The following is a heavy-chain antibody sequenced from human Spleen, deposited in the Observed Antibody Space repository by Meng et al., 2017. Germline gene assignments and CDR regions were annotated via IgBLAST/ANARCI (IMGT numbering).Heavy chain of an antibody. Sequence: SVKVSCKASGGTFSSYAISWVRQAPGQGLEWMGGIIPIFGTANYAQKFQGRVTITADESTSTAYMELSSLRSEDTAVYYCARDQNYPYGMDVWGQGTTVTVSS. CDR2: IIPIFGTA. D-gene: IGHD5-24*01. J-gene: IGHJ6*02. CDR1: GGTFSSYA. CDR3: ARDQNYPYGMDV. V-gene: IGHV1-69*13.